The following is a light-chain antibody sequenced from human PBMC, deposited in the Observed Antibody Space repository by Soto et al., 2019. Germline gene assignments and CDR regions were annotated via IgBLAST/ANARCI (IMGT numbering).Light chain of an antibody. CDR3: QQRSNWPPEVT. Sequence: EIVLTQSPDTLSLSPGERATLSCRASQSVSSSLAWYQQKPGQAPRLLIYDASNRATGIPARFSGSGSGTDFTLTLSSLEPEDFAVYYCQQRSNWPPEVTFGHGTKVDIK. J-gene: IGKJ3*01. V-gene: IGKV3-11*01. CDR2: DAS. CDR1: QSVSSS.